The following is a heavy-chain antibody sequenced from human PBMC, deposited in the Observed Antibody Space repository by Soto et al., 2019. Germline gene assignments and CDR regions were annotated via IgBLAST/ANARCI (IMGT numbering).Heavy chain of an antibody. CDR3: ARGLAVAGFYFDY. CDR1: GFTFSDHY. D-gene: IGHD6-19*01. Sequence: PGGSLRLSCAASGFTFSDHYMDWVRQAPGKGLEWVGRTRNKANSYTTEYAASVKGRFTISRDDSKNSLYLQMNSLKTEDTAVYYCARGLAVAGFYFDYWGQGTLVTVSS. J-gene: IGHJ4*02. CDR2: TRNKANSYTT. V-gene: IGHV3-72*01.